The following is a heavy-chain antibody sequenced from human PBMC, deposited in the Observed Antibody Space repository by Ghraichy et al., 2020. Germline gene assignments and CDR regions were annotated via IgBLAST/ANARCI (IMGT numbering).Heavy chain of an antibody. Sequence: SETLSLTCTVSGGSISSYYWSWIRLPPGKGLEWIGYIYYSGSTNYNPSLKSRVTISVDTSKNQFSLKLSPVTAADTAVYYCAREGTVGSRYFDYWGQGTLVTVSS. J-gene: IGHJ4*02. CDR3: AREGTVGSRYFDY. CDR1: GGSISSYY. V-gene: IGHV4-59*01. D-gene: IGHD4-23*01. CDR2: IYYSGST.